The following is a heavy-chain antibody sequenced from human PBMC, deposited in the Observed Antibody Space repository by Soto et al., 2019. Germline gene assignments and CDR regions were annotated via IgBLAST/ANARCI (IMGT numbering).Heavy chain of an antibody. D-gene: IGHD1-26*01. Sequence: EVQLVESGGGLVQPGRSLRLSCAASGFTFDDYAMHWVRQAPGKGLEWVSGISWNSGSIGYADSVKGRFTISRDNAKNSLYLQMNSLRAEDTALYYCAKGHSGSYYVKPEFDYWGQGTLVTVSS. CDR1: GFTFDDYA. CDR2: ISWNSGSI. V-gene: IGHV3-9*01. CDR3: AKGHSGSYYVKPEFDY. J-gene: IGHJ4*02.